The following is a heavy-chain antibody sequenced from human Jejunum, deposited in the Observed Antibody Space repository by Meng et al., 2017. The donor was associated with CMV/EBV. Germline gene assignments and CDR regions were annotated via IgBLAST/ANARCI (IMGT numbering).Heavy chain of an antibody. CDR2: SKPGNGEI. J-gene: IGHJ4*02. CDR1: GYTFTTYA. D-gene: IGHD5-24*01. V-gene: IGHV1-3*01. CDR3: ARVAGWHFDY. Sequence: SCKTSGYTFTTYAIHWVRQAPGEGLEWMGWSKPGNGEIVRSQKFQGRVTLTTDTSATTAHLELSSLRSEDTAVYYCARVAGWHFDYWGQGTLVTVSS.